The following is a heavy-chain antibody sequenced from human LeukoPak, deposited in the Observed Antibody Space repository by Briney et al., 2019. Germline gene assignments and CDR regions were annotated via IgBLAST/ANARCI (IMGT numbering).Heavy chain of an antibody. Sequence: GGSLRLSCVVSGLTFSSYWMHWVRQVPGKGLVWVSRINSDGSSTNYADSVKGRFTISRDNAKNTLYLQMNSLRVEDTAVFYCARSTYTSSSLYWGQGTLVTVSS. CDR3: ARSTYTSSSLY. CDR2: INSDGSST. V-gene: IGHV3-74*01. D-gene: IGHD6-6*01. J-gene: IGHJ4*02. CDR1: GLTFSSYW.